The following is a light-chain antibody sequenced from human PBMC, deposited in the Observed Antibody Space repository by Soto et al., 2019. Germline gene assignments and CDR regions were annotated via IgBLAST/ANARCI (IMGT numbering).Light chain of an antibody. Sequence: DIQMTQSPSSVSAFEGDRVTITCRASQAISNWLAWYQQKPGKAPKLLIYGASTLQSGVPSRFSGSGSGTEFTLTISSLQPEDFATYYCQQANSFPYTFGQGTKLEIK. CDR3: QQANSFPYT. CDR2: GAS. J-gene: IGKJ2*01. CDR1: QAISNW. V-gene: IGKV1-12*01.